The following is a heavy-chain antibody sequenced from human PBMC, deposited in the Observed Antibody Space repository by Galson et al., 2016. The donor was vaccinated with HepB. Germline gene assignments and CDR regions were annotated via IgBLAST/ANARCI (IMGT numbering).Heavy chain of an antibody. Sequence: SVKVSCKASGYTFTSYDINWVRQATGQGLEWMGWMNLNSGNTGYAQKFQGRVTMTRNTSISAAYMELSSLRSEDTAVYYCARRDIVVVPAAISDYWGQGTLVTVSS. V-gene: IGHV1-8*01. CDR3: ARRDIVVVPAAISDY. J-gene: IGHJ4*02. CDR1: GYTFTSYD. D-gene: IGHD2-2*01. CDR2: MNLNSGNT.